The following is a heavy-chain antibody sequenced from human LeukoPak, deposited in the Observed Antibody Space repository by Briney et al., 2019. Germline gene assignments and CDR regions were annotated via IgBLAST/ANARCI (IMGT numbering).Heavy chain of an antibody. D-gene: IGHD3-22*01. CDR1: VFTFSIYA. CDR3: TRDRPNYYGSNGHYYRRDGDY. V-gene: IGHV3-23*01. Sequence: GGSLRLSCASSVFTFSIYALSWVPKAPGKGLEWVSSIIIQGELTFYADSVKGRFTVSRDNSENTLYLQMNILRAGDTAIYYCTRDRPNYYGSNGHYYRRDGDYWGQGTLVTVSS. CDR2: IIIQGELT. J-gene: IGHJ4*02.